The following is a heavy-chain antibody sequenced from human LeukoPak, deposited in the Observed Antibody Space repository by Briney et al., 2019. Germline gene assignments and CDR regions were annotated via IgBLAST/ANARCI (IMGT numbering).Heavy chain of an antibody. CDR2: MNPNSGNT. D-gene: IGHD3-22*01. CDR3: ARDETYYYDSSGYYDY. V-gene: IGHV1-8*01. Sequence: ASVKVSCKASGYTFTSYDINWVRQATGQGLEWMGWMNPNSGNTGYAQKFQGRVTMTRDTSISTAYMELSRLRSDDTAVYYCARDETYYYDSSGYYDYWGQGTLVTVSS. CDR1: GYTFTSYD. J-gene: IGHJ4*02.